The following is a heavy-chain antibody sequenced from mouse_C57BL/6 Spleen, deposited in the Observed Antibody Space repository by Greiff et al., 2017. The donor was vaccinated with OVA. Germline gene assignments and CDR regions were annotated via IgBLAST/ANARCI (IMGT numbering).Heavy chain of an antibody. CDR1: GFTFTDYY. J-gene: IGHJ2*01. V-gene: IGHV7-3*01. CDR3: ARYAALYYFDY. CDR2: IRNKANGYTT. Sequence: EVKVVESGGGLVQPGGSLSLSCAASGFTFTDYYMSWVRQPPGKALEWLGFIRNKANGYTTEYSASVKGRFTISRDNSQSILYLQMKALSAEDSAAYYCARYAALYYFDYWGQGTTLTVSS.